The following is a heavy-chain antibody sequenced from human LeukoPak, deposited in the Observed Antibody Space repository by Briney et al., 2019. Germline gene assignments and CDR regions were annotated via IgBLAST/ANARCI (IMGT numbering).Heavy chain of an antibody. CDR3: ARDRLLGQQLVPSFDY. CDR1: GYLFTSYG. Sequence: GASVKVSCKASGYLFTSYGISWVRQAPGQGLEWMGWISTYNGNTNYAPKVQGRVTMTTDTSTSTAYMELRSLRSDDTAVYYCARDRLLGQQLVPSFDYWGQGTLVTVS. CDR2: ISTYNGNT. D-gene: IGHD6-13*01. J-gene: IGHJ4*02. V-gene: IGHV1-18*01.